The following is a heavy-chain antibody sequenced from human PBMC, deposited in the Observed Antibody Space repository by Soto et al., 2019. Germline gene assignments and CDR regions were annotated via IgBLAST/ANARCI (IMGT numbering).Heavy chain of an antibody. Sequence: ESGGGVVQPGRSLRLSCAASGFTFFTYGMHWVRQAPGKGLEWVAVISYDATSEYYADSVRGRFTISRDNSKNTLYLQMNSLRAEDTAVYYCAKDRAGDIYVAARSGLDYWGQGTLVTVSS. CDR2: ISYDATSE. CDR3: AKDRAGDIYVAARSGLDY. D-gene: IGHD3-3*01. V-gene: IGHV3-30*18. CDR1: GFTFFTYG. J-gene: IGHJ4*02.